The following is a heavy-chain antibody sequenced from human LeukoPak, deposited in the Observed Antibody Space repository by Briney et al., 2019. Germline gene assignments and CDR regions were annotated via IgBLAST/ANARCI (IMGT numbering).Heavy chain of an antibody. CDR1: GFTFSSYS. D-gene: IGHD2-2*01. CDR2: ISSSSSNI. V-gene: IGHV3-48*01. Sequence: SGGSLRLSCAASGFTFSSYSMNWVRQAPGKGLEWVSYISSSSSNIYYADSVKGRFTISRDNAKNSLYLQMNSLRAEDTAVYYCARGLMPYYYYYMDVWGKGTTVTVSS. CDR3: ARGLMPYYYYYMDV. J-gene: IGHJ6*03.